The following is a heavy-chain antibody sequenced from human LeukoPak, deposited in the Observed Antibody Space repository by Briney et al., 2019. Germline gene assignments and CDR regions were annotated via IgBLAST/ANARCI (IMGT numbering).Heavy chain of an antibody. J-gene: IGHJ5*02. D-gene: IGHD3-22*01. CDR3: ARERITMIFDWFDP. V-gene: IGHV4-61*02. Sequence: PSQTLSLTCTVSGGSISSGSYYWSWIRQPAEKGLEWIGRIYTSGSTNYNPSLKSRVTISVDTSKNQFSLKLSSVTAADTAVYYCARERITMIFDWFDPWGQGTLVTVSS. CDR2: IYTSGST. CDR1: GGSISSGSYY.